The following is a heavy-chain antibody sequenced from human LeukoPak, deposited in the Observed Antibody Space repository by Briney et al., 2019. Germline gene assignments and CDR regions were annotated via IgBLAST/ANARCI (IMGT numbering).Heavy chain of an antibody. CDR2: INPSGGST. CDR1: GYTFTSYY. Sequence: ASVKVSCKASGYTFTSYYMHWVRQAPGQGLEWMGIINPSGGSTSYAQKFQGRVTMTRDMSTSTVYMELSSLRSEDTAVYYCARVYYDSSGYYGIDAFDIWGQGTMVTVSS. CDR3: ARVYYDSSGYYGIDAFDI. D-gene: IGHD3-22*01. J-gene: IGHJ3*02. V-gene: IGHV1-46*01.